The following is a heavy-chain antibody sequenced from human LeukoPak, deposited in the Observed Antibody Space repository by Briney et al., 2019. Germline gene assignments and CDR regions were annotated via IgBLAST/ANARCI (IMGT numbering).Heavy chain of an antibody. D-gene: IGHD6-13*01. CDR3: ARGSSSWFLYYFDY. V-gene: IGHV3-7*01. CDR1: GFTFSSYW. J-gene: IGHJ4*02. Sequence: PWGSLRLSCAASGFTFSSYWMSWVRQAPGKGLEWVANIKQDGSEKYYVDSVKGRFTISRDNAKNSLYLQMNSLRAEDTAVYYCARGSSSWFLYYFDYWGQGTLVTVSS. CDR2: IKQDGSEK.